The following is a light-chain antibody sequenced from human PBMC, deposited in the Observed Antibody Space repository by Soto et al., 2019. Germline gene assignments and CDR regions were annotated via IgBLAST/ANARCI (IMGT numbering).Light chain of an antibody. V-gene: IGKV1-5*01. Sequence: DIQMTQSPSIVSASVGDRVTITCRASQTIGTRLAWYQRKPGKALKLLIYDASTLESGVPSRFSGSGSGTEFTLTISSLQPDDLATYYCQQYHSLYTFGQGTNLEIK. CDR2: DAS. CDR1: QTIGTR. CDR3: QQYHSLYT. J-gene: IGKJ2*01.